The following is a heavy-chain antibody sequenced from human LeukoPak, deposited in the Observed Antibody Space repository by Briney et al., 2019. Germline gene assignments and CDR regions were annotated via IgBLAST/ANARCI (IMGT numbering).Heavy chain of an antibody. V-gene: IGHV4-39*07. J-gene: IGHJ6*02. CDR3: ARSGGSFLMDV. CDR2: IYYSGST. Sequence: SETLSLTCTVSGGSISSSSYYWGWIRQPPGKGLEWIGSIYYSGSTYYNPSLKSRVTISVDTSKNQFSLKLSSVTAADTAVYYCARSGGSFLMDVWGQGTTVTVSS. D-gene: IGHD2-15*01. CDR1: GGSISSSSYY.